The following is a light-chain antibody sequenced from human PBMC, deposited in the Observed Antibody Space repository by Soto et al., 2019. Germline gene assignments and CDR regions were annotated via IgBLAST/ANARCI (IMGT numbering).Light chain of an antibody. CDR1: QGVGSW. CDR2: KSS. CDR3: QQFNTYPWT. Sequence: DIQMTQSPSTLSASEGDRVTISCRASQGVGSWLAWYQQKPGRAPKLLIYKSSILESGVPSRFSGSGSGTEFTLTISSLQPDDFATYYCQQFNTYPWTFGQGTKVEIK. V-gene: IGKV1-5*03. J-gene: IGKJ1*01.